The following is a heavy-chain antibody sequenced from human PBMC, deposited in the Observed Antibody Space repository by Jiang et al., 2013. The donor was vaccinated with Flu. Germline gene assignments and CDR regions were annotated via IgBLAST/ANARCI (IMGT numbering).Heavy chain of an antibody. J-gene: IGHJ3*02. V-gene: IGHV4-34*01. Sequence: NYNPSIKSRVTMSVDTSKNQISLKLSSVTAADTAVYYCARPLEGAFDIWGQGTMVTVSS. CDR3: ARPLEGAFDI. D-gene: IGHD5-24*01.